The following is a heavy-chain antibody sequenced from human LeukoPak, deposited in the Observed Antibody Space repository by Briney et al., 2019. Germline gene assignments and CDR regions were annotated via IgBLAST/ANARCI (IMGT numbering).Heavy chain of an antibody. CDR2: MNPNSGNT. Sequence: ASVKVSCKASGYTFTSYDINWVRQATGQGLEWMGWMNPNSGNTGYAQKFQGRVTMTRNTSISTAYMELSSLGSEDTAVYYCARGPHYYDSSGYYYYYYGMDVWGQGTTVTVSS. V-gene: IGHV1-8*01. J-gene: IGHJ6*02. D-gene: IGHD3-22*01. CDR3: ARGPHYYDSSGYYYYYYGMDV. CDR1: GYTFTSYD.